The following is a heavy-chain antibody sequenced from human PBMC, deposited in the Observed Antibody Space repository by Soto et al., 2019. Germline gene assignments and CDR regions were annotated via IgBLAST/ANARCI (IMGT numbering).Heavy chain of an antibody. CDR3: ARDFGGATGY. CDR1: GFTVSSYS. CDR2: IRSSSRHI. D-gene: IGHD1-26*01. V-gene: IGHV3-21*01. J-gene: IGHJ4*02. Sequence: GGSLRLSCAASGFTVSSYSMKWVRHPPGKGLEWVSSIRSSSRHIYYTDSVKGRFTISRDKAKNPPYLQMTSLRAEHTAVYYCARDFGGATGYWGKGTLVT.